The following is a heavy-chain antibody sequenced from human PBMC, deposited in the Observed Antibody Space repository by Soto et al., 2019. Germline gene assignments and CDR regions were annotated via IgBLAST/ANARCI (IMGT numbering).Heavy chain of an antibody. D-gene: IGHD2-15*01. J-gene: IGHJ4*02. V-gene: IGHV4-39*07. CDR2: IYYSGST. CDR1: GGSITSSYY. CDR3: ARNTDGGNYDY. Sequence: SETLSLTCTVSGGSITSSYYWGWIRQPPGKGLEWIGSIYYSGSTYYNPSLKSRVTISVDTSKNQFSLKLSSVTAADTAVYYCARNTDGGNYDYWGQGTLVTVSS.